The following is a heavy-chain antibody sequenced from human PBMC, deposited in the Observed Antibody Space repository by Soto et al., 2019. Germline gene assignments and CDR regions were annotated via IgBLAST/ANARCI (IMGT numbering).Heavy chain of an antibody. V-gene: IGHV3-30-3*01. CDR1: GFTFSSYA. Sequence: GGSLRLSCAASGFTFSSYAMHWVRQAPGKGLEWVAVISYDGSNKYYADSVKGRFTISRDNSKNTLYLQMNSPRAEDTAVYYCARDRGGGSYYFSAFDIWGQGTMVTVS. D-gene: IGHD1-26*01. CDR2: ISYDGSNK. CDR3: ARDRGGGSYYFSAFDI. J-gene: IGHJ3*02.